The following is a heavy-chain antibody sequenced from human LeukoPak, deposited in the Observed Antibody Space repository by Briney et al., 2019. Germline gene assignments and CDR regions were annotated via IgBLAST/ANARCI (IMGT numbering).Heavy chain of an antibody. D-gene: IGHD3-22*01. CDR2: INPSGGST. Sequence: VASVKVSCKASGYTFTSYYMHWVRQAPGQGLEWMGIINPSGGSTSYAQKFQGRVTMSRDTSTSTVYMELSSLRSEDTAVYYCATRSNYYDSSGDYSFFDYWGQGTLVTVSS. J-gene: IGHJ4*02. CDR1: GYTFTSYY. CDR3: ATRSNYYDSSGDYSFFDY. V-gene: IGHV1-46*01.